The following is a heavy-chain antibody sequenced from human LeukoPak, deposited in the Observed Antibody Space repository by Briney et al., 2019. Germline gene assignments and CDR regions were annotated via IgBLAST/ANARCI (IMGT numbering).Heavy chain of an antibody. CDR3: AKASWRLLSLVYFDY. V-gene: IGHV3-23*01. J-gene: IGHJ4*02. CDR1: GFTFSSYA. D-gene: IGHD3-3*01. Sequence: GGSLRLSCAASGFTFSSYAMSWVRQAPGKGLEWVSGISGSGGSTYYADSVKGRFTISRDNSKNTLYLQMNSLRAEDTAVYYCAKASWRLLSLVYFDYWGQGTLVTVSS. CDR2: ISGSGGST.